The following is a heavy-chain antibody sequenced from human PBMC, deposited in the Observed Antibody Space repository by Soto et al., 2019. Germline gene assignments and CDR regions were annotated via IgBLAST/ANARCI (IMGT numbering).Heavy chain of an antibody. CDR3: ARGSWDDVSGHYYMDV. Sequence: SQTLSLTCAISGDSVSSDSAGWNWTRQTPSRGLEWLGRTYYKSKWYNNYAVSVKGRITINPDTSRNQFSPQLNSVTPEDTAVYYCARGSWDDVSGHYYMDVWGKGTTVTVSS. J-gene: IGHJ6*03. CDR1: GDSVSSDSAG. V-gene: IGHV6-1*01. D-gene: IGHD5-12*01. CDR2: TYYKSKWYN.